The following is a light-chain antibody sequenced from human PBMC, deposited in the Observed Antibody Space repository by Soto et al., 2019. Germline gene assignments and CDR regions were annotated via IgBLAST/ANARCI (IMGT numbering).Light chain of an antibody. Sequence: DIQLTQSPSFLSASVGDRVTITCRASQGINDYLDWYQQKPGKATKLLIYAASTLQSEVPSRFSGSASGTEFTLTISSLQPEDFATYSCQQFNTYPLTFGGGTKVEVK. J-gene: IGKJ4*01. CDR2: AAS. CDR1: QGINDY. CDR3: QQFNTYPLT. V-gene: IGKV1-9*01.